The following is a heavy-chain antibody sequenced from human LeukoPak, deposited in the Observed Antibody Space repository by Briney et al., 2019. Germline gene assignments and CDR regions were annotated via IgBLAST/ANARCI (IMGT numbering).Heavy chain of an antibody. CDR1: GDTFTGSF. CDR2: INSNTGGT. Sequence: ASVKVSCKASGDTFTGSFMHWVRQAPGQGLEWMGWINSNTGGTKLAQKFQGRVTMTRDTSISTAYMELSSLRSDDTAVYYCARADPVAYWGQGTQVTVSS. J-gene: IGHJ4*02. V-gene: IGHV1-2*02. CDR3: ARADPVAY.